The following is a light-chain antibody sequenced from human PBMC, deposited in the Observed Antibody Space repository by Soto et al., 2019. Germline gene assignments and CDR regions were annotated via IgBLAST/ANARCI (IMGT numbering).Light chain of an antibody. J-gene: IGKJ1*01. CDR3: QQYYSYSWA. V-gene: IGKV1-5*03. CDR2: KAS. Sequence: DIQMTQSPSTPSASVGDRVTITCRASQSISSWLAWYQQKPGKVPNLLIYKASTLKSGVPSRFSGSGSGTEFTLTISSLQPDDFATYYCQQYYSYSWAFGQGTKVEIK. CDR1: QSISSW.